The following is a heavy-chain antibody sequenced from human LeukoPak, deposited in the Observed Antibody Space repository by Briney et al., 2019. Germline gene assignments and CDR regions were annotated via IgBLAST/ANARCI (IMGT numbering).Heavy chain of an antibody. Sequence: ASVKASCKASGYTFTSYGISWVRQAPGQGLEWMGWISAYNGNTNYAQKLQGRVTMTTDTSTSTAYMELRSLRSDDTAVYYCARSTWIQLVVDYWGQGTLVTVSS. CDR1: GYTFTSYG. CDR2: ISAYNGNT. V-gene: IGHV1-18*01. J-gene: IGHJ4*02. D-gene: IGHD5-18*01. CDR3: ARSTWIQLVVDY.